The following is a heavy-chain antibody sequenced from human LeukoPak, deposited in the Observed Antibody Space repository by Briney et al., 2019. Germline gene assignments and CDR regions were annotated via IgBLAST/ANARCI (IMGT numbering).Heavy chain of an antibody. D-gene: IGHD1-26*01. CDR3: AKDLGRYRNNYFDY. J-gene: IGHJ4*02. CDR1: GFTFSSYA. CDR2: MSGSGGST. Sequence: GGSLRLSCAASGFTFSSYAMSWVRQAPGKGLEWVSGMSGSGGSTYYADSVKGRFTISRDNSKNTLYLQMNTLRAEDTAVYYCAKDLGRYRNNYFDYWGQGTLVTVSS. V-gene: IGHV3-23*01.